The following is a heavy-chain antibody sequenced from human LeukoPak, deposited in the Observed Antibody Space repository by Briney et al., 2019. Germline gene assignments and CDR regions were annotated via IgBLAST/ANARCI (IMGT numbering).Heavy chain of an antibody. CDR2: INPNSGGT. Sequence: GASVNVSCTASGYTFTGYYMHWVRQAPGQGLEWMGRINPNSGGTNYAQKFQDRVTMTRDTSISTAYMELSRLRSDDTAVYYCARYPPDYDFWSGYWQSPYYYYGMDVWGQGTTVTVSS. V-gene: IGHV1-2*06. D-gene: IGHD3-3*01. J-gene: IGHJ6*02. CDR3: ARYPPDYDFWSGYWQSPYYYYGMDV. CDR1: GYTFTGYY.